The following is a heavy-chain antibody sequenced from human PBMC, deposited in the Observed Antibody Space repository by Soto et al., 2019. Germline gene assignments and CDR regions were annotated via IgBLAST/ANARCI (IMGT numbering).Heavy chain of an antibody. CDR3: AKSSRYGGSSWYDWFDP. D-gene: IGHD6-13*01. CDR1: GFTFSSYA. J-gene: IGHJ5*02. CDR2: IGGSGGST. V-gene: IGHV3-23*01. Sequence: GGSLRLSCAASGFTFSSYAMSWVRQAPGKGLEWVSAIGGSGGSTYYADSVKGRFTISRDNSKNTLYLQMNSLRAEDTAVYYCAKSSRYGGSSWYDWFDPWGQGTLVTVSS.